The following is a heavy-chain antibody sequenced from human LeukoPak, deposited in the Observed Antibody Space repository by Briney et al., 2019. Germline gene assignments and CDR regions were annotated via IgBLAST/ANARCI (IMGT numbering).Heavy chain of an antibody. D-gene: IGHD1-26*01. CDR3: ARQIATGLWAFDS. CDR1: GASVSSADHW. CDR2: IYHSGSI. V-gene: IGHV4-39*01. J-gene: IGHJ4*02. Sequence: SETLSLTCSVSGASVSSADHWWAWIRQPPGMGLEWIGSIYHSGSIYYNPSLKSRLTISVETSRNQFSLRLNSLTAGETAVYYCARQIATGLWAFDSWGQGSLVTVSS.